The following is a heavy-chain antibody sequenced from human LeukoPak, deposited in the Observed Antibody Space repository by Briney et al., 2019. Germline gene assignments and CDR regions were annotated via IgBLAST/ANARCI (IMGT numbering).Heavy chain of an antibody. J-gene: IGHJ4*02. CDR3: AKTRPSSYCSSTSCPFDH. CDR1: GYFFTSYW. CDR2: IYPGDSDT. D-gene: IGHD2-2*01. V-gene: IGHV5-51*01. Sequence: GESLKISCKGSGYFFTSYWIAWVRQMPGKGLEWMGIIYPGDSDTRYSPSFQGQVTISADKSITTAYLQWSSLKASDTAMYYCAKTRPSSYCSSTSCPFDHWGQGTLVIVSS.